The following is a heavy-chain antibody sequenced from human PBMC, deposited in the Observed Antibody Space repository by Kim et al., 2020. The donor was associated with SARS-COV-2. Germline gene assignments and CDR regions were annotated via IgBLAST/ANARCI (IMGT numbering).Heavy chain of an antibody. D-gene: IGHD6-19*01. Sequence: SETLSLTCAVYGGSFSGYYWSWIRQPPGKGLEWIGEINHSGSTNYNPSLKSRVTISVDTSKNQFSLKLSSVTAADTAVYYCARAPSGWYLPRYWYFDLWGRGTLVTVSS. CDR2: INHSGST. CDR3: ARAPSGWYLPRYWYFDL. V-gene: IGHV4-34*01. J-gene: IGHJ2*01. CDR1: GGSFSGYY.